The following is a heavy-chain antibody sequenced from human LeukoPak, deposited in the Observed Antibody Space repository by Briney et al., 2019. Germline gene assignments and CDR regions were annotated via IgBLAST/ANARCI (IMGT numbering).Heavy chain of an antibody. D-gene: IGHD1-26*01. V-gene: IGHV3-21*04. CDR2: ISSSSSYI. J-gene: IGHJ4*02. CDR1: GFTFSSKR. Sequence: GGSLGPSGEPSGFTFSSKRMNWVGQAPGKGLEWVSSISSSSSYIYYADSVKGRFTISRDNSKNTLYLQMNSLRAEDTAVYYCARERGGSFDYWGQGTLVTVSS. CDR3: ARERGGSFDY.